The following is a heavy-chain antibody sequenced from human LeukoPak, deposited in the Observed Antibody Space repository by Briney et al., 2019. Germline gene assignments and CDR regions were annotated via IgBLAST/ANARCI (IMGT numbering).Heavy chain of an antibody. CDR1: GFTFSSYG. Sequence: PGGSLRLSCAASGFTFSSYGMHWVRQAPGKGLEWVALISYDGSNKYYADSVKGRFTISRDNSKNALYLQMNSLRADDTAVYYCARDLDSSGYYPDYWGQGTLVTVSS. D-gene: IGHD3-22*01. CDR3: ARDLDSSGYYPDY. CDR2: ISYDGSNK. J-gene: IGHJ4*02. V-gene: IGHV3-30*03.